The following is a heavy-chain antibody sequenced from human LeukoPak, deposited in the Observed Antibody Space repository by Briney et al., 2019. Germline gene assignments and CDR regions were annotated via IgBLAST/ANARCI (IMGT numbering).Heavy chain of an antibody. V-gene: IGHV1-69*13. J-gene: IGHJ5*02. CDR2: IIPIFGTA. CDR1: GGTFSSYA. Sequence: SVKVSCKASGGTFSSYAISWVRQAPRQGLEWTGGIIPIFGTANYAQKFQGRVTITADESTSTAYMELSSLRSEDTAVYYCARAYCGGDCYTYRNWFDPWGQGTLVTVSS. CDR3: ARAYCGGDCYTYRNWFDP. D-gene: IGHD2-21*01.